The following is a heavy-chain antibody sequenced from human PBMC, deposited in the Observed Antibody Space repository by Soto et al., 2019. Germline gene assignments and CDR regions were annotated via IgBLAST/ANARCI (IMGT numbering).Heavy chain of an antibody. CDR3: ARGRSQDDFWSARQPQGWFDP. D-gene: IGHD3-3*01. CDR1: GYTFTSYG. Sequence: QVQLVQSGAEVKKPGASVKVSCKASGYTFTSYGISWVRQAPGQGLEWMGWISAYNGNTNYAQKLKGRVTMTTDTSTSTAYMELRSLRSDDTAVYYCARGRSQDDFWSARQPQGWFDPWGQGTLVTVSS. V-gene: IGHV1-18*01. CDR2: ISAYNGNT. J-gene: IGHJ5*02.